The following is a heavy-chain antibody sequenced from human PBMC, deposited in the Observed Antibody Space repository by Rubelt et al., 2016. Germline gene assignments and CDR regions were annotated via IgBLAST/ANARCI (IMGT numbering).Heavy chain of an antibody. CDR1: GFTFSSYT. D-gene: IGHD6-19*01. CDR2: ISASGGST. J-gene: IGHJ3*02. Sequence: EVQLVESGGGLVQPGGSLRLSCAASGFTFSSYTMSWVRQAPGKGLAWVSAISASGGSTYYADSVKGRFTLSRDDSKKTLHMQMNSLRAEDPAVYYCAKDQSSGPLGRIDAFDIWGQGTMVTVSS. V-gene: IGHV3-23*04. CDR3: AKDQSSGPLGRIDAFDI.